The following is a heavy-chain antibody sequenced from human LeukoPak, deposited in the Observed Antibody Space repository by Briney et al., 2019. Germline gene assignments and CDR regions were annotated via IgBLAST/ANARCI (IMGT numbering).Heavy chain of an antibody. V-gene: IGHV3-64D*06. J-gene: IGHJ3*02. CDR3: VKALTDDAFDI. CDR2: ISRNGDTT. CDR1: GCTFSTFP. Sequence: GGSLRLSCSASGCTFSTFPMHWVRQAPGKGLEYFSAISRNGDTTYYADSVKGRFTISRDNSKNTLYLQMSSLRPEDTAVYYCVKALTDDAFDIWGQGTMVTVSS.